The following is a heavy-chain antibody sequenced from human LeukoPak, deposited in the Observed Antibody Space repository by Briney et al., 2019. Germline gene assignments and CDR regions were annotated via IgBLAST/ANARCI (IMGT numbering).Heavy chain of an antibody. CDR2: ISDSGVTT. CDR1: GFIFRNFG. D-gene: IGHD4-17*01. Sequence: HPGGSLRLSCAASGFIFRNFGMTWVRQVPGKGLEWVSTISDSGVTTHYADSVKGRFTISRDNSKSTLYLQMSSLRAVDTAIYYCAKDPSTFLTTGWYFDLWGRGTLVTVSS. V-gene: IGHV3-23*01. J-gene: IGHJ2*01. CDR3: AKDPSTFLTTGWYFDL.